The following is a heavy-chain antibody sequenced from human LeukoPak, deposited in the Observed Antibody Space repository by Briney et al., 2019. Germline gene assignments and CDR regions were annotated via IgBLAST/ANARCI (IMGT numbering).Heavy chain of an antibody. D-gene: IGHD3-22*01. V-gene: IGHV3-7*01. CDR2: IKQDGSEK. J-gene: IGHJ3*02. Sequence: GGPLRLSCAASGFTFSSYWMSWVRQAPGKGLEWVANIKQDGSEKYYVDSVKGRFTISRDNAKNSLYLQMNSLRAEDTAVYYCARDPTSPYYYDSSGTQGFDAFDIWGQGTMVTVSS. CDR1: GFTFSSYW. CDR3: ARDPTSPYYYDSSGTQGFDAFDI.